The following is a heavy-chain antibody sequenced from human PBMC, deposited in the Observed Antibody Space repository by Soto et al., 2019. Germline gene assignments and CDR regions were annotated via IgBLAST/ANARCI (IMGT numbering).Heavy chain of an antibody. D-gene: IGHD2-2*01. Sequence: QVQLVQSGAEVKKPGASVKVSCKASGYTFTTHGISWVRQVPGQGLEWMGWVRGDNGHTNYAQSLQGRVTMTTDTSTNTAYMELRSLRSDDTAVYYGARDLGYCRSGPCYREWFDPWGQGTLVTVSS. CDR2: VRGDNGHT. J-gene: IGHJ5*02. V-gene: IGHV1-18*01. CDR1: GYTFTTHG. CDR3: ARDLGYCRSGPCYREWFDP.